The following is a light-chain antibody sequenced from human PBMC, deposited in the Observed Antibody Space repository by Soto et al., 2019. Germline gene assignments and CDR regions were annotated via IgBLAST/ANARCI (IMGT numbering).Light chain of an antibody. CDR1: QNINRW. CDR2: KAS. J-gene: IGKJ4*01. CDR3: LQYNVSPLS. Sequence: DIQMTQSPSTLSASVGDRVTITCRARQNINRWLAWYQQRPGKDPNLLIHKASTLEVGVPSRFSGSASGTEFTLTISSLQPDDFAVYFCLQYNVSPLSFGGGTKVEIK. V-gene: IGKV1-5*03.